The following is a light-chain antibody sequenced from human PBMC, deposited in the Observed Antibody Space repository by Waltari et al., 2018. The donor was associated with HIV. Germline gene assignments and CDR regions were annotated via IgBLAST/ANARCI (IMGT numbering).Light chain of an antibody. CDR2: EVS. V-gene: IGLV2-14*01. J-gene: IGLJ3*02. CDR1: SSDVGGSTY. CDR3: SSYTSSSTLV. Sequence: QSALTQPASVSGSPGQSLTISCPGTSSDVGGSTYVSWYQQHPGKAPKLMIYEVSNRPSGVSNRFSGSKSGNTASLTISGLQAEDEADYYCSSYTSSSTLVFGGGTKLTVL.